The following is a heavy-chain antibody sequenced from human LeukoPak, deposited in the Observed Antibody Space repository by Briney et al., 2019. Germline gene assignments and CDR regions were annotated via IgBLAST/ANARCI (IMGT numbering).Heavy chain of an antibody. CDR1: GGSFSGYY. D-gene: IGHD3-22*01. J-gene: IGHJ4*02. CDR3: ARFKGFSSGYYFDY. Sequence: PSETLSLTCAVYGGSFSGYYWSWIRQPPGKGLEWIGEINHSGSTNYNPSLKSRVTISVDTSKNQFSLKLSSVTAADTAVYYCARFKGFSSGYYFDYWGQGTLVTVSS. CDR2: INHSGST. V-gene: IGHV4-34*01.